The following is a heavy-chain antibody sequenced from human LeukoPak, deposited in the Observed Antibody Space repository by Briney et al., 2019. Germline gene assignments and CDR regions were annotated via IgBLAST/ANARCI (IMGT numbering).Heavy chain of an antibody. CDR3: ARGRSITILRGVAISDGFDI. V-gene: IGHV3-48*03. CDR1: GFILSHYE. D-gene: IGHD3-10*01. CDR2: TPTSDTTL. J-gene: IGHJ3*02. Sequence: GGSLRLSCTPSGFILSHYEVNWFRQAPGKGLEWLSYTPTSDTTLFYADSIKGRFTISRDNAKNSLYLHMNSLRPDDTAVYYCARGRSITILRGVAISDGFDIWGQGTKVTVS.